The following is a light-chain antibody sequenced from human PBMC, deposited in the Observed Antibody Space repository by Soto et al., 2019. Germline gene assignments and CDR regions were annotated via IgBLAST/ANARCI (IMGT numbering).Light chain of an antibody. CDR1: QGISSY. V-gene: IGKV1-9*01. J-gene: IGKJ4*01. Sequence: DIQMTQSPSSLSASVGDRVTITCRASQGISSYLAWYQQRPGKAPKLLIYAASTLQSGVPSRFSGSGSGAEFTLTISSLRPEDFATYYCQQFNSYPTFGGGTKVDIK. CDR3: QQFNSYPT. CDR2: AAS.